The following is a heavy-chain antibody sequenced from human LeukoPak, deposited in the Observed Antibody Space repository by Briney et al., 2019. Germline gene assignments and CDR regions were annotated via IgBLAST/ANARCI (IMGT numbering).Heavy chain of an antibody. V-gene: IGHV3-23*01. J-gene: IGHJ4*02. D-gene: IGHD3-10*01. CDR2: ISGSGDST. CDR1: GFTFTSYA. Sequence: PGGSLRLSCAVSGFTFTSYAISWVRQAPGKGLGWVSTISGSGDSTYYADSVKGRFTLSRDKSKNTVYLQMDSLRVAETAVYYCARVQYGNLSGSYRTFFDFWGQGALVTVSP. CDR3: ARVQYGNLSGSYRTFFDF.